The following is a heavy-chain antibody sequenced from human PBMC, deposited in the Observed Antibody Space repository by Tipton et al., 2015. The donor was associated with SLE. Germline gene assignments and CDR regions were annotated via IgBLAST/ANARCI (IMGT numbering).Heavy chain of an antibody. CDR2: ISSSSYI. D-gene: IGHD3-9*01. CDR1: GFTFRTYS. CDR3: ARDSDDILTGYYHFDY. V-gene: IGHV3-21*03. J-gene: IGHJ4*02. Sequence: GSLRLSCAASGFTFRTYSMNWVRQAPGKGLEWVSSISSSSYIYYADSVKGRFTISRDNAKNSLYLQMNSLRAEDTAVYYCARDSDDILTGYYHFDYWGLGTLVTVSS.